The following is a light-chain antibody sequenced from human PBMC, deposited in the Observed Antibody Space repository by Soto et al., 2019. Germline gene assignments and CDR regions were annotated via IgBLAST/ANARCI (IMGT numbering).Light chain of an antibody. CDR1: NIGSKS. CDR2: YDS. Sequence: SYELTQPPSVSVAPGKTAKITCGGINIGSKSVHWYQQKTVQAPVLVILYDSDRPSGIPERFSGSNSGNTATLTISRVEAGDEADYYCQVSDSGSDHVVFGGGTQLIVL. V-gene: IGLV3-21*04. J-gene: IGLJ2*01. CDR3: QVSDSGSDHVV.